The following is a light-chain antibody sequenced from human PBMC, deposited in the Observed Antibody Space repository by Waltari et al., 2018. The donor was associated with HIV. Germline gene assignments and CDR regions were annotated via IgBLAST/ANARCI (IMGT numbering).Light chain of an antibody. Sequence: EPVLTQSPGTLSLSSGERATLSCRASQTINSNYLAWYQHKPGLPPRLLICDSSTRAAGIPDRFSGGGSGTDFTLTISRLEPEDFAMYFCQLYEASPPMYTFGQGTRLEV. J-gene: IGKJ2*01. CDR1: QTINSNY. V-gene: IGKV3-20*01. CDR2: DSS. CDR3: QLYEASPPMYT.